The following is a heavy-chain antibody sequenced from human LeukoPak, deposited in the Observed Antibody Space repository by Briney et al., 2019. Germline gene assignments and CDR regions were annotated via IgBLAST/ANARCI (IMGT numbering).Heavy chain of an antibody. CDR2: INPSSGGT. V-gene: IGHV1-2*02. CDR1: GYTFTGYY. J-gene: IGHJ4*02. Sequence: ASVGVSCKASGYTFTGYYMHWVRQAPGQGLEWMGWINPSSGGTNHAQKFQGRVTMTRDTSISTAYMELSRLRSDDTAVYYCARGKQKARHWYSSSRYASGEYYFDYWGQGTLVTVSS. CDR3: ARGKQKARHWYSSSRYASGEYYFDY. D-gene: IGHD6-13*01.